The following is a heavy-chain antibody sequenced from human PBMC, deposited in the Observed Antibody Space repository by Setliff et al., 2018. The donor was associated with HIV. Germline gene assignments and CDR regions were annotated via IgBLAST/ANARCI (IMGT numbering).Heavy chain of an antibody. CDR3: ARRWSYYYDLFDY. V-gene: IGHV4-4*02. Sequence: SETLSLTCAVSGASISSGNWRSWVRQPPGKGLEWIGEIYHSGSTNYNPSLKSRVTIPVDTSKNQFSLKLSSVTAADTAVYYCARRWSYYYDLFDYWGQGTLVTVSS. CDR1: GASISSGNW. J-gene: IGHJ4*02. CDR2: IYHSGST. D-gene: IGHD3-22*01.